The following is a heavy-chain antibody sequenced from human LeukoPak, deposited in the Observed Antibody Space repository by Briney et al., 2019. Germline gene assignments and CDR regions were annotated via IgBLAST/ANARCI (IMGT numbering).Heavy chain of an antibody. V-gene: IGHV4-39*07. CDR2: IYYSGST. J-gene: IGHJ4*02. CDR3: ARGPVVRYYFDY. D-gene: IGHD2-21*01. Sequence: SETLSLTCTVSGGSISSSSYYWGWIRQPPGKGLEWIGSIYYSGSTYYNPSLKSRVTISVDTSKNQFSLKLSSVTAADTAVYYCARGPVVRYYFDYWGQGTLVTVSS. CDR1: GGSISSSSYY.